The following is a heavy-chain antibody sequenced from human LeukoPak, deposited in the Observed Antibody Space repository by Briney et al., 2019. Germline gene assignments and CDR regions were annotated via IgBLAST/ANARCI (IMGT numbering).Heavy chain of an antibody. D-gene: IGHD2-8*02. J-gene: IGHJ4*02. CDR3: ATYRQVLLPFES. V-gene: IGHV3-23*01. CDR1: GFTFSSYA. CDR2: ISDRSDKT. Sequence: GGSLRLSCAASGFTFSSYAMNWVRQAPGKGLEWVSTISDRSDKTYYADSVRGRFTISRDNSKNTLSLQMNSLRAEDTAIYYCATYRQVLLPFESWGQGTLVTVSS.